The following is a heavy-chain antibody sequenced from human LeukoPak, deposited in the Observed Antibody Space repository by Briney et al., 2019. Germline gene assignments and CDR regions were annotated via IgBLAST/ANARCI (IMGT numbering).Heavy chain of an antibody. CDR3: ARYPYSGSYYFGY. J-gene: IGHJ4*02. D-gene: IGHD1-26*01. V-gene: IGHV3-21*01. Sequence: PGGSLRLSCAASGFTFSSYSMNWVRQAPGKGLEWVSSISSSSSYIYYADSVKGRFTISRDNAKNSLYLQMNSLRAEDTAVYYCARYPYSGSYYFGYWGQGTLVTVSS. CDR2: ISSSSSYI. CDR1: GFTFSSYS.